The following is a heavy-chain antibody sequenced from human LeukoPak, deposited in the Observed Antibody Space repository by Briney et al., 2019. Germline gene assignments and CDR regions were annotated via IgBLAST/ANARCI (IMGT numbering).Heavy chain of an antibody. J-gene: IGHJ4*02. Sequence: GGSLRLSCAASGFTFSSYAMSWVRQAPGKGLEWVSAISGSGGSTYYADSVKGRFTISRDNSMNTLYLQMNSLRAEDTAVYYCANVYGGATFDYWGQGTLVTVSS. CDR2: ISGSGGST. D-gene: IGHD4-23*01. CDR3: ANVYGGATFDY. V-gene: IGHV3-23*01. CDR1: GFTFSSYA.